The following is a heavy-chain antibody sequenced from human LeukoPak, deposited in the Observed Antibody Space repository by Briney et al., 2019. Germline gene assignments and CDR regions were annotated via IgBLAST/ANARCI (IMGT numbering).Heavy chain of an antibody. CDR3: AKDVSGGNYYIDY. V-gene: IGHV3-33*06. D-gene: IGHD4-23*01. Sequence: PGGSLRLSCAASGFTFRSNGMHWVRQAPGKGLEWVAVIWYDGSNKYYADSVKGRFTISRDNSKNTLCLQMNSLRVEDTAVYYCAKDVSGGNYYIDYWGQGTLVTVSS. J-gene: IGHJ4*02. CDR1: GFTFRSNG. CDR2: IWYDGSNK.